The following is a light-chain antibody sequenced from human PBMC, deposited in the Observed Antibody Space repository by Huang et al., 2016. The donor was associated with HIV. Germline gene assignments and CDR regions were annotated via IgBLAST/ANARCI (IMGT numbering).Light chain of an antibody. J-gene: IGKJ2*01. CDR1: QSVSSSY. Sequence: EIVLTQSPGTLSLSPGEIATLSCRASQSVSSSYLAWYQRKPGQAPRLLIDGASSRVTGIPDRFSGSESGTEFTLTISRLEPEDFAVYYCQQYGSSPYTFGQGTKLEIK. CDR3: QQYGSSPYT. CDR2: GAS. V-gene: IGKV3-20*01.